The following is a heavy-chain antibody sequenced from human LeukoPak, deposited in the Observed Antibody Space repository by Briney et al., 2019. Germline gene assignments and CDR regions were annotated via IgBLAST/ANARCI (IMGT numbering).Heavy chain of an antibody. V-gene: IGHV4-34*01. J-gene: IGHJ4*02. D-gene: IGHD2-2*02. CDR1: GGFFSGYY. CDR2: INHSGST. Sequence: SETLSLTCAVYGGFFSGYYWSWIRQPPGKGLEWIGEINHSGSTNYNPSLKSRVTISVDTSKNQFSLKLSSVTAADTAVYYCARRPAAIRRMGAFDYWGQGTLVTVSS. CDR3: ARRPAAIRRMGAFDY.